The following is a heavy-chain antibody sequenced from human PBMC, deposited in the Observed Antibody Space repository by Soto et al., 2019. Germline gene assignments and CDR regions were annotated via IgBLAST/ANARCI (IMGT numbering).Heavy chain of an antibody. CDR1: GASTSSCSYY. CDR2: IYYSGST. CDR3: ARDDYGLDV. V-gene: IGHV4-61*01. J-gene: IGHJ6*02. Sequence: PSEPRSLPCTVSGASTSSCSYYWSWIRQPPGKGLEWIGYIYYSGSTNYNPSLKSRVTISVDTSKNQFSLKLSSVTAADTAVYYCARDDYGLDVWGQGTTVTVS.